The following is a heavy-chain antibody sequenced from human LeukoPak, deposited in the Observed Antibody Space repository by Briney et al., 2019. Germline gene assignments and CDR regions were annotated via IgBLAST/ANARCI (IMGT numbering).Heavy chain of an antibody. CDR3: VRGPYGSGISSWFDP. CDR2: IYYSGDT. J-gene: IGHJ5*02. CDR1: DGAIAGYS. V-gene: IGHV4-59*01. D-gene: IGHD3-10*01. Sequence: PSETLSLTCTVSDGAIAGYSWSWIRQAPGKGLEWIGYIYYSGDTNYNPSLKSRVTVSVDTAKNQFSLKLTSVTAADTAVYYCVRGPYGSGISSWFDPWGQGTQVIVSS.